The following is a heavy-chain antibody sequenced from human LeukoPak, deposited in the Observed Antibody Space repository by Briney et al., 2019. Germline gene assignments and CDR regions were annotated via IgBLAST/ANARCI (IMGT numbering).Heavy chain of an antibody. D-gene: IGHD2-8*01. J-gene: IGHJ4*02. CDR2: IHPGSSET. Sequence: GESLKISCKVSGYSFTSNWIGWVRQMSGKGLEWVGIIHPGSSETRYSPSFQGQVTISADKSISTAYLQWSSLKASDTAMYYCARLWGYCTNGVCDHFDYWGQGTLVTVSS. CDR1: GYSFTSNW. V-gene: IGHV5-51*01. CDR3: ARLWGYCTNGVCDHFDY.